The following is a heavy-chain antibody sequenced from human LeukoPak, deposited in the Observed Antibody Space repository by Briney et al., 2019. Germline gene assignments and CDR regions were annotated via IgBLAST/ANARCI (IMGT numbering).Heavy chain of an antibody. J-gene: IGHJ4*02. V-gene: IGHV4-38-2*01. D-gene: IGHD5-18*01. CDR2: VYQSRTT. CDR1: GFSISSGHY. CDR3: SRIFIRNGYSSYFDC. Sequence: SETLSLTCSVSGFSISSGHYWGWVRQPPGAGLEWIGSVYQSRTTYYNPSLKSRVTTSVDMSKNQFSLRLRPVTAAYTAVYYCSRIFIRNGYSSYFDCWGQGTLVTVSS.